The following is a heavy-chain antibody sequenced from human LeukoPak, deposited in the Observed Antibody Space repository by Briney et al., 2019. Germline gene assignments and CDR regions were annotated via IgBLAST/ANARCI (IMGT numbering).Heavy chain of an antibody. Sequence: GGSLRLSCAASGFTFSSYAMSWVRQAPGKGLEWVSAISGSGGSTYYADSVKGRFTTSRDNSKNTLYLQMNSLRAEDTAVYYCAKSRTGYSSSWYAYWGQGTLVTVSS. CDR1: GFTFSSYA. CDR3: AKSRTGYSSSWYAY. J-gene: IGHJ4*02. D-gene: IGHD6-13*01. CDR2: ISGSGGST. V-gene: IGHV3-23*01.